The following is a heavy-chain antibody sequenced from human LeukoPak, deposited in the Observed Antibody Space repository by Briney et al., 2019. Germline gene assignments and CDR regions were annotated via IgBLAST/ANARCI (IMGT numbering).Heavy chain of an antibody. V-gene: IGHV3-23*01. CDR2: ISGSDDST. J-gene: IGHJ4*02. CDR3: ANGYCTDGVCRPPLYYFDS. Sequence: PGGSLRLSCAASGFTFSSYAMSWVRQAPGKGLEWVSAISGSDDSTYYADSVKGRFTISRDKSKNTLYLQMNSLRAEDTAVYYCANGYCTDGVCRPPLYYFDSWGQGTLVTVSS. CDR1: GFTFSSYA. D-gene: IGHD2-8*01.